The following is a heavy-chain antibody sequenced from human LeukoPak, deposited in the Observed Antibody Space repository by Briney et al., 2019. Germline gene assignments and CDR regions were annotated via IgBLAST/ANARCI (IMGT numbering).Heavy chain of an antibody. V-gene: IGHV1-18*01. CDR3: ARVMPNQWLVGNWFDP. CDR1: GYTFTSYG. CDR2: ISAYNGNT. Sequence: GASVKVSCKASGYTFTSYGISWVRQAPGQGLEWMGWISAYNGNTNYAQKLQGRVTMTTDTSTSTAYMELRSLRSDDTAVYYCARVMPNQWLVGNWFDPWGQGTLVTVPS. J-gene: IGHJ5*02. D-gene: IGHD6-19*01.